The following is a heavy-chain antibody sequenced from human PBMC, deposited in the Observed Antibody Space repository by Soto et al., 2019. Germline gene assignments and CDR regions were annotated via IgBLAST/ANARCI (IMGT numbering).Heavy chain of an antibody. CDR1: RGSINYSY. Sequence: SETLSLTCTVSRGSINYSYWTGIRQPPGKGLEWIGYISYTGSANYNASLKSRLTISVDTSKNQFSLKLSSVTAADTALYYCARVNYGDYYYGMDVWGQGTTVTVSS. V-gene: IGHV4-59*01. CDR2: ISYTGSA. D-gene: IGHD4-17*01. J-gene: IGHJ6*02. CDR3: ARVNYGDYYYGMDV.